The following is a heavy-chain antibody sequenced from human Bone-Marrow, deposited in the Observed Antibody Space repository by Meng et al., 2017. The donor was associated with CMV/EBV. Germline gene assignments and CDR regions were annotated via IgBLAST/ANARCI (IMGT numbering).Heavy chain of an antibody. D-gene: IGHD6-13*01. Sequence: GESLKISCAASGFTFSSYWMSWVRQAPGKGLEWVANIKQDGSEKYYVDSVKGRFTISRDNAKNSLYLQMNSLRAEDTAVYYCARDKVAAAGYYFDYWGQGTLVTVSS. V-gene: IGHV3-7*01. CDR3: ARDKVAAAGYYFDY. CDR1: GFTFSSYW. J-gene: IGHJ4*02. CDR2: IKQDGSEK.